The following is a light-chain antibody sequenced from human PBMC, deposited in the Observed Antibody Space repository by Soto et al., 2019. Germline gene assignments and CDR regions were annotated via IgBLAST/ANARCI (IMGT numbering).Light chain of an antibody. CDR2: KAS. CDR3: QQYNSYSRP. CDR1: QSISSW. V-gene: IGKV1-5*03. Sequence: DIQMTQSPSTLSASVGDRVTITCRASQSISSWLAWYQQKPGKDPKLLSYKASSLESGVPSRFSGSGSGTEFTLTISSLQPDDCATYYCQQYNSYSRPFGQGTKVELK. J-gene: IGKJ1*01.